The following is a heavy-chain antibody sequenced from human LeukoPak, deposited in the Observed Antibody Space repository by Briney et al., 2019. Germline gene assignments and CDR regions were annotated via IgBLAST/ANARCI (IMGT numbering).Heavy chain of an antibody. CDR2: IRYDGTNK. V-gene: IGHV3-30*02. D-gene: IGHD2-2*01. Sequence: GGSLRLSCATSGFTFSNYGMHWVRQAPGKGLEWVTFIRYDGTNKYYADSVKGRFTISTDNSKNTLYLQMNSLRAEDTAVYYCAKDWRCSSTSCVYYYYMDVWGRGTTVTVSS. CDR3: AKDWRCSSTSCVYYYYMDV. CDR1: GFTFSNYG. J-gene: IGHJ6*03.